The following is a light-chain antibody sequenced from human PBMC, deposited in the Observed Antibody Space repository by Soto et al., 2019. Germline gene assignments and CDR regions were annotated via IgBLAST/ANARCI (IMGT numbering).Light chain of an antibody. J-gene: IGKJ1*01. Sequence: EVVLTQSPATLALSPGDSATLSCRASQSIGNSLAWCQQKRGQPPRLLIYDASSRATGIPARFSGSGSGTDFTLTISSLEPEDFAVYFCQQGTFGQGTKVDI. CDR3: QQGT. V-gene: IGKV3-11*01. CDR2: DAS. CDR1: QSIGNS.